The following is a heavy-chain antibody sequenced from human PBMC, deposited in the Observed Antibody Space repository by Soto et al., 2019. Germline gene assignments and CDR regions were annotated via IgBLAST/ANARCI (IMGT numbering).Heavy chain of an antibody. CDR3: AKRRGAGGHFDY. CDR2: VSIGGST. Sequence: DVQLLESGGGLVQPEGSLRLSCAASGFTFSSYAMGWVRQGPGKGLEWVAVVSIGGSTHCADSVRGRFTISRDNSKNTLSLQMNSLPAEDTAVYFCAKRRGAGGHFDYWGQGALVTVSS. J-gene: IGHJ4*02. V-gene: IGHV3-23*01. CDR1: GFTFSSYA. D-gene: IGHD2-15*01.